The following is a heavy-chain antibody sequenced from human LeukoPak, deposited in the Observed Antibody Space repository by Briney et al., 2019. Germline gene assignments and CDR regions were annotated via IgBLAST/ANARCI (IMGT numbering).Heavy chain of an antibody. CDR3: ARQYYYGSGSYHGDDAFDI. CDR2: ISAYNGNT. CDR1: GYTFTSYG. J-gene: IGHJ3*02. D-gene: IGHD3-10*01. Sequence: ASVKVSCKASGYTFTSYGISWVRQAPGQGLEYMGWISAYNGNTNYAQNLQGRVTMTTHTSTSTAYVELRSLRSDDTAVYYCARQYYYGSGSYHGDDAFDIWGQGTMVTVSS. V-gene: IGHV1-18*01.